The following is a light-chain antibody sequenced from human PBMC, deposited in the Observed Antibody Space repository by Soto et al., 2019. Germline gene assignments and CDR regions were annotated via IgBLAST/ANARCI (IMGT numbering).Light chain of an antibody. Sequence: EIVLTQSPGTLSLSPGERASLSCRASQTVHNAYLAWYQQKSGQAPRLLIFGASSRATGIPDRFSGSGSGTDFTLTISRLEPEDFAVYYCQQYGSSPITLGQGTRLDFK. CDR1: QTVHNAY. CDR2: GAS. J-gene: IGKJ5*01. CDR3: QQYGSSPIT. V-gene: IGKV3-20*01.